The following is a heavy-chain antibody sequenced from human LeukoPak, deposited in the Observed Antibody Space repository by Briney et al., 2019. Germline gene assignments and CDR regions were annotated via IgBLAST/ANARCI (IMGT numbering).Heavy chain of an antibody. CDR1: GGSFSGYY. CDR2: INHSGST. J-gene: IGHJ4*02. Sequence: SETLSLTCAVYGGSFSGYYWSWIRQPPGKGLEWIGEINHSGSTNYNPPLKSRVTISVDTSKNQFSLKLSSVTAADTAVYYCARYSSGYRDYFDYWGQGTLVTVSS. V-gene: IGHV4-34*01. CDR3: ARYSSGYRDYFDY. D-gene: IGHD3-22*01.